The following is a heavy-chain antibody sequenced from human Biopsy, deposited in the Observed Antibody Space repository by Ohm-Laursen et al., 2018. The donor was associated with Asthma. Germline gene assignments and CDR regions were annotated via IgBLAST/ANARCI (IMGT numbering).Heavy chain of an antibody. Sequence: SETLSLTCTVAGGSITSSSYYWGWIRQPPGKGLEWIGYIYYIGNTYYSPSLKSRVTISLDTSKNQFSLKLSSVTAADTAVYYCARRGGLRRYFDYWGQGTLVTVSS. V-gene: IGHV4-30-4*08. CDR1: GGSITSSSYY. D-gene: IGHD4-17*01. CDR2: IYYIGNT. J-gene: IGHJ4*02. CDR3: ARRGGLRRYFDY.